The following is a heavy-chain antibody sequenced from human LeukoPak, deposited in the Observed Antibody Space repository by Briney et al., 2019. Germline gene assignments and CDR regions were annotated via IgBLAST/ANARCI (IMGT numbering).Heavy chain of an antibody. V-gene: IGHV4-34*01. J-gene: IGHJ4*02. D-gene: IGHD2-15*01. CDR3: AREACSGGSCYPDY. Sequence: SETLSLTCAVYGGAFSGYYWSWIRQPPGKGLEWIGEINHSGSTNYDPSVKSRVTMSVDMSKSQFSLNLSSVTAADTAVYYCAREACSGGSCYPDYWGQGTLVTVSS. CDR1: GGAFSGYY. CDR2: INHSGST.